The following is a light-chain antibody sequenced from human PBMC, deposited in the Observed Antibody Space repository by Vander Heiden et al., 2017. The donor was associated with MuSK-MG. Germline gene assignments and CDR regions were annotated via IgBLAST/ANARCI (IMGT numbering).Light chain of an antibody. CDR2: DVS. Sequence: QSALTQPASVSGSPGQSITISCTGTSSDVGGYNYVSWYQQHPGKAPNLMIYDVSNRPSGGSNRFSGSKSGNTASLTISGLQAEDEADYYCSSYTSSSISYVVFGGGTKLTVL. J-gene: IGLJ2*01. CDR3: SSYTSSSISYVV. CDR1: SSDVGGYNY. V-gene: IGLV2-14*01.